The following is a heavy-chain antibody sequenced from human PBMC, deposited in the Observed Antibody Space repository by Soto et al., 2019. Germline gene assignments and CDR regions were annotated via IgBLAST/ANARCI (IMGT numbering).Heavy chain of an antibody. D-gene: IGHD3-3*02. J-gene: IGHJ3*02. CDR1: GFPFSFYG. V-gene: IGHV3-33*01. CDR3: ARDDAFDNENGFDM. Sequence: GGSLRLSCAVSGFPFSFYGFHWVRQSPGKGLEWLGVVVSDGSAIYHADSLEGRFFISRDNSKDILYLQMNSLRVEDTAVYYCARDDAFDNENGFDMWGQGTMVTVSS. CDR2: VVSDGSAI.